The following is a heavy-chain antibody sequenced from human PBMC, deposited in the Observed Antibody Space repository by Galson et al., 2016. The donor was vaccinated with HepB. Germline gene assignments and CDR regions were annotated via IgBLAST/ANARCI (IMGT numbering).Heavy chain of an antibody. CDR2: IIPISGIV. D-gene: IGHD1-20*01. CDR1: GGTFSTYG. V-gene: IGHV1-69*13. J-gene: IGHJ6*02. Sequence: SVKVSCKASGGTFSTYGISWVRQAPGQGLEWMGGIIPISGIVNYAQDFQVRVSITADESTGTAYMELNSLRSEDTAVYYCARVNWKVDSHGLHYYGMDVWGPGTTVTVSS. CDR3: ARVNWKVDSHGLHYYGMDV.